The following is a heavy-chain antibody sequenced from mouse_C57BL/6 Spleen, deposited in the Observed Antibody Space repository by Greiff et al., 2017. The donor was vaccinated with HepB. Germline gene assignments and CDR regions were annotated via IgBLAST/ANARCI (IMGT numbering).Heavy chain of an antibody. V-gene: IGHV6-3*01. D-gene: IGHD1-1*01. CDR2: IRLKSDNYAT. CDR3: TDRGDYAMDY. CDR1: GFTFSNYW. Sequence: EVKLMESGGGLVQPGGSMKLSCVASGFTFSNYWMNWVRQSPEKGLEWVAQIRLKSDNYATHYAESVKGRFTISRDDSKSSVYLQMNNLRAEDTGIYYCTDRGDYAMDYWGQGTSVTVSS. J-gene: IGHJ4*01.